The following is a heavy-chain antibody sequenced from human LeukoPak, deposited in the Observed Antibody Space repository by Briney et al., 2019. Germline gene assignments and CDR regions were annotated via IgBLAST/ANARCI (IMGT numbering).Heavy chain of an antibody. CDR3: AREFYDFWCNLYYFDY. CDR2: IYTCGST. Sequence: SETLSLPCTGFGYPISKGYYWGWIRQPPAKGLEWIGYIYTCGSTNYNPSLNSRVTISEDTTENQYSLKLSSVTAADTAVYYCAREFYDFWCNLYYFDYWGQGTLVTVSS. CDR1: GYPISKGYY. D-gene: IGHD3-3*01. V-gene: IGHV4-38-2*02. J-gene: IGHJ4*02.